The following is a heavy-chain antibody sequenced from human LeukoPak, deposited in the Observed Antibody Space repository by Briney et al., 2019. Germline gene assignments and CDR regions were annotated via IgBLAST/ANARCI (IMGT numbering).Heavy chain of an antibody. CDR3: AKDVHSGYGYYFDY. J-gene: IGHJ4*02. D-gene: IGHD5-12*01. CDR1: GFTFSSYT. V-gene: IGHV3-23*01. Sequence: GGSLRLSCAASGFTFSSYTMSWVRQAPGKGLEWVSTITTSDGNTYYADSVKGRFTISRDNSKNTLFLQMNSLRAEDTAVYYCAKDVHSGYGYYFDYWGQGTLVTVSS. CDR2: ITTSDGNT.